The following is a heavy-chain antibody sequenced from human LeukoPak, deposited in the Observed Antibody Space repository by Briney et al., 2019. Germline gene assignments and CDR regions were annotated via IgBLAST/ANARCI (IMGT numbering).Heavy chain of an antibody. Sequence: ASVKVSCKASGYTFTGYYMHWVRQAPGQGLEWMGWMNPNSGRTGYAQNFQGRITITRNTSISTAYMELSSLRSEDTAVYYCAYLAVEDAFDIWGQGTMVTVSS. J-gene: IGHJ3*02. D-gene: IGHD6-19*01. CDR3: AYLAVEDAFDI. CDR1: GYTFTGYY. V-gene: IGHV1-8*03. CDR2: MNPNSGRT.